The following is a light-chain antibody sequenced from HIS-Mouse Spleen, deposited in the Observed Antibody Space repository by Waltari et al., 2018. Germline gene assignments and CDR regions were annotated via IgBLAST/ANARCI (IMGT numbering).Light chain of an antibody. J-gene: IGLJ2*01. CDR2: DDS. V-gene: IGLV3-21*03. CDR1: NIGSKS. Sequence: SYVLTQPPSVSVAPGKTARITCGGNNIGSKSVHWYQQKPGQAPVLVVYDDSDRPSGIXERLSGSNSGNTATLTISRVEAGDEADYYCQVWDSSSDHVVFGGGTKLTV. CDR3: QVWDSSSDHVV.